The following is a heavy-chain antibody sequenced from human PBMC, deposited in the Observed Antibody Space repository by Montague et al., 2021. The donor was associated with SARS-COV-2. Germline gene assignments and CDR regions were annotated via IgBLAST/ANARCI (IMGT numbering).Heavy chain of an antibody. Sequence: VKPTQTLTLTCTFSGFSLTTRTVGVGWIRQPPGKALEWLALIYSNDDKRYSPPLQNRLTITKDTSKNQVVLRMTNMDPVDTATYYCAHLIRYYDIFTGIPFDYWGQGILVAVSS. CDR1: GFSLTTRTVG. V-gene: IGHV2-5*01. D-gene: IGHD3-9*01. J-gene: IGHJ4*02. CDR2: IYSNDDK. CDR3: AHLIRYYDIFTGIPFDY.